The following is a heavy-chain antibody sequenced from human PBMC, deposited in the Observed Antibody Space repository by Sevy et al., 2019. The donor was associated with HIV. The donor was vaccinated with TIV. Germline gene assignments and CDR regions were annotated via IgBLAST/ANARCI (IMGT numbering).Heavy chain of an antibody. CDR3: AKEGAYSYTTYFDY. V-gene: IGHV3-30*18. Sequence: GGSLRLSCAASGFSFSGYAIHWVRQAPGKGLEWVAVISFDGSNKYYADSVKGRFTISRDNSKNRLFLQMNSLRAEDTAVYYCAKEGAYSYTTYFDYWGQGTVVTVSS. CDR1: GFSFSGYA. D-gene: IGHD1-26*01. CDR2: ISFDGSNK. J-gene: IGHJ4*02.